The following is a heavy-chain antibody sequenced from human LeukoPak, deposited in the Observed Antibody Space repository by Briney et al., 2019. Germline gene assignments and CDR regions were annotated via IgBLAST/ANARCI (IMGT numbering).Heavy chain of an antibody. CDR1: GFTFSSYS. D-gene: IGHD4-17*01. CDR2: ISSSSSYI. V-gene: IGHV3-21*04. CDR3: ARVVYGDYVAAGD. Sequence: GRSLRLSCAASGFTFSSYSMNWVRQAPGKGLEWVSSISSSSSYIYYADSVKGRFTISRDNSKNTLYLQMNSLRAEDTAVYYCARVVYGDYVAAGDWGQGTLVTVSS. J-gene: IGHJ4*02.